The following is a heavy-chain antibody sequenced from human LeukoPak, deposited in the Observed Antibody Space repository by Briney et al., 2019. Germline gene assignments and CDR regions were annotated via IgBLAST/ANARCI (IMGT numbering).Heavy chain of an antibody. V-gene: IGHV4-39*07. D-gene: IGHD3-10*01. J-gene: IGHJ4*02. CDR3: ATSADRFPFDY. Sequence: PSQTLSLTCTVSGGSISSSSYYWGWIRQPPGKGLEWIGSIYYSGSTYYNPSLKSRVTISVDTSKNQFSLKLSSVTAADTAVYYCATSADRFPFDYWVQGTLVTVSS. CDR2: IYYSGST. CDR1: GGSISSSSYY.